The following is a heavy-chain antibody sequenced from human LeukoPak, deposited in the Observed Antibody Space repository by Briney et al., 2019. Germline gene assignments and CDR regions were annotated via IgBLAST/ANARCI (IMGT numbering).Heavy chain of an antibody. D-gene: IGHD3-22*01. CDR2: IYHSGST. CDR3: ARVGYYDSSGYLDY. V-gene: IGHV4-59*01. J-gene: IGHJ4*02. CDR1: GGSINSYY. Sequence: SETLSLTCTVSGGSINSYYWNWIRQPPGKGPEWIGYIYHSGSTKYNPSLESRVTISIDTSKNHFSLRLSSVTAADTAVYYCARVGYYDSSGYLDYWGQGTLVTVSS.